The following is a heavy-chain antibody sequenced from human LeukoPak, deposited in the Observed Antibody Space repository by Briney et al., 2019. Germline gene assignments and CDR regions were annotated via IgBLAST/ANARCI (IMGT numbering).Heavy chain of an antibody. V-gene: IGHV4-39*01. CDR3: ARTYSYGSLSSYYYYYMDV. CDR1: GGSISSSSYY. Sequence: PSETLSLTCTVSGGSISSSSYYWGWIRQPPGKGLEWIGSIYYSGSTYYNPSLKSRVTISVDTSKNQFSLKLSSVTAADTAVYYCARTYSYGSLSSYYYYYMDVWGKGTTVTVSS. J-gene: IGHJ6*03. D-gene: IGHD5-18*01. CDR2: IYYSGST.